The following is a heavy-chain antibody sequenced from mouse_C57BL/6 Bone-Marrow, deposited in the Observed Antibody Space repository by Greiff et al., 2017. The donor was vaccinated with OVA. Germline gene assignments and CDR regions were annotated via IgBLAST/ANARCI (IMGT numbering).Heavy chain of an antibody. D-gene: IGHD2-5*01. J-gene: IGHJ4*01. Sequence: LVESGAELVRPGASVTLSCKASGYTFTVYEMHWVKQTPVHGLEWIGAIDPETGGTAYNQKFKGKAILTADKSSSTAYMELRSLTSEDSAVYYCTRGYSNYYAMDYWGQGTSVTVSS. V-gene: IGHV1-15*01. CDR1: GYTFTVYE. CDR2: IDPETGGT. CDR3: TRGYSNYYAMDY.